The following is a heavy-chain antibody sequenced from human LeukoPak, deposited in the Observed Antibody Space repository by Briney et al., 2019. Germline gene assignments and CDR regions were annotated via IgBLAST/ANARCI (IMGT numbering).Heavy chain of an antibody. CDR3: AKDAPVNIVVVPAANS. D-gene: IGHD2-2*01. Sequence: GGSLRLSCAASGFTFSRFWMHWVRQAPGKGLVWVSRISGDGSSTSYADSVKGRFTISRDNAKNTLYLQMNSLRAEDTAVYYCAKDAPVNIVVVPAANSWGQGTLVTVSS. CDR1: GFTFSRFW. J-gene: IGHJ4*02. V-gene: IGHV3-74*01. CDR2: ISGDGSST.